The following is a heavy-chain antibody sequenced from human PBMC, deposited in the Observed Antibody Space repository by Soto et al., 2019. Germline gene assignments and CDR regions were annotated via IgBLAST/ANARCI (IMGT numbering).Heavy chain of an antibody. D-gene: IGHD3-10*01. Sequence: QVQLVQSGAEVKKPGASVKVSCKASGYTFSTYDINCVRQAPGQVLDWMGWMNPNSGDTGYAQKFLGRVTMTRDSSIRTVYMELSSLSSEDTAVYYCASVNYYGSGSYEDFFYYYGLAVWGKVTKVTVSS. CDR2: MNPNSGDT. V-gene: IGHV1-8*01. CDR3: ASVNYYGSGSYEDFFYYYGLAV. CDR1: GYTFSTYD. J-gene: IGHJ6*04.